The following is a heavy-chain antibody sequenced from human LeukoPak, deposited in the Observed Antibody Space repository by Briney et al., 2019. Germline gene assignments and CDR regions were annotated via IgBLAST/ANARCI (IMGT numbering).Heavy chain of an antibody. J-gene: IGHJ4*02. V-gene: IGHV3-23*01. Sequence: GGSLRLSCAASGFTFSSYAMSWVRQAPGKGLEWVSAISGSGGSTYYADSVKGRFTISRDNSKNTLYLQMNSLRAEDTAVYYCSKNAAMVRGVIHPFDYWGQGTLVTVSS. CDR2: ISGSGGST. CDR1: GFTFSSYA. CDR3: SKNAAMVRGVIHPFDY. D-gene: IGHD3-10*01.